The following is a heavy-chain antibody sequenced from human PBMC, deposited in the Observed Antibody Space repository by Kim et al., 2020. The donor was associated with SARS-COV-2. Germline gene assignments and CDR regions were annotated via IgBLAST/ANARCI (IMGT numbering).Heavy chain of an antibody. Sequence: SETLSLTCTVSGGSVSDNTNYWGWLRQPPGMALVWIGTLYYSGETYHNPCLKSRVTISLATSKNHFSLKLSSVTAADTAVYFCARDPLRRDAYDFASWGEGTLVTVSS. CDR3: ARDPLRRDAYDFAS. CDR1: GGSVSDNTNY. J-gene: IGHJ4*02. CDR2: LYYSGET. D-gene: IGHD3-16*01. V-gene: IGHV4-39*07.